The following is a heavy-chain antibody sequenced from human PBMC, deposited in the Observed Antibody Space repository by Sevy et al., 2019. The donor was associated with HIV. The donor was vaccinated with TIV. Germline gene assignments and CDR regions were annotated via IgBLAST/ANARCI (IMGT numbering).Heavy chain of an antibody. D-gene: IGHD3-22*01. V-gene: IGHV3-48*02. CDR3: ARVVLYYDANYCDY. CDR1: GFSFSQYS. J-gene: IGHJ4*02. CDR2: ISGTSGTI. Sequence: GGSLRLSCAASGFSFSQYSMNWVRQAPGKGLERLSYISGTSGTIYYAASVKGRFTISRDNAKNSVYLQMNSLRDEDTAVYYCARVVLYYDANYCDYWCQGALVTVSS.